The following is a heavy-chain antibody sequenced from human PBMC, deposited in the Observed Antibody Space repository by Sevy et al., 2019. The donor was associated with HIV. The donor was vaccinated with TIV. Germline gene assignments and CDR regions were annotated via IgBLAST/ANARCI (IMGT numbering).Heavy chain of an antibody. Sequence: GGSLRLSCAASGFTFSSYSMNWVRQAPGKGLEWVSYISSSSTIYYADPVKGRFTIPRDNAKNSLYLQMNSLRDEDTAVYYCAREGTVEMATMGWQDYYFDYWGQGTLVTVSS. CDR2: ISSSSTI. CDR3: AREGTVEMATMGWQDYYFDY. V-gene: IGHV3-48*02. D-gene: IGHD5-12*01. CDR1: GFTFSSYS. J-gene: IGHJ4*02.